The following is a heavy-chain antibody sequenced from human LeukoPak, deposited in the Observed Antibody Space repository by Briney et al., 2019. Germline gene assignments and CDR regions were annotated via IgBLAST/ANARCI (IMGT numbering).Heavy chain of an antibody. Sequence: PVGSLRLSCAPSGFTLSSYRMSCGPPAPGKGLEWVSSISSSSSYIYYADSVKGRFTISRDNAKNSLYLQMSSLRAEDTAVYYCARGGYSSSWYPPPWFDPWGQGTLVTVSS. D-gene: IGHD6-13*01. CDR2: ISSSSSYI. J-gene: IGHJ5*02. CDR1: GFTLSSYR. V-gene: IGHV3-21*01. CDR3: ARGGYSSSWYPPPWFDP.